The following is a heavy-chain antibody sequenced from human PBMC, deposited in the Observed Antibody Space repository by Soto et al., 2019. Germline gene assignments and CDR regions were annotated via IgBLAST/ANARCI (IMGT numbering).Heavy chain of an antibody. V-gene: IGHV1-2*02. J-gene: IGHJ4*02. CDR2: INPNSGGT. CDR3: ARALGSIFWGFDY. D-gene: IGHD3-3*01. CDR1: GYTFTGYY. Sequence: GASVKVSCKASGYTFTGYYMHWVRQAPGQGLEWMGWINPNSGGTNYAQKFQGRVTMTRDTSISTAYMELSRLRSDDTAVYYCARALGSIFWGFDYWGQGPLVTVSS.